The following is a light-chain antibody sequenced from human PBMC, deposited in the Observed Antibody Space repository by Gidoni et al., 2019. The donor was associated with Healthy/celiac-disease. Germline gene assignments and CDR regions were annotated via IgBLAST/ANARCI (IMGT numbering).Light chain of an antibody. CDR3: QQYNNWPPLT. CDR2: GAS. J-gene: IGKJ4*01. V-gene: IGKV3-15*01. Sequence: IVMTQSPATLSVSPGERATISCRASQSVGSNLAWSQQKPGKAPRLLIYGASTRATGIPARFSGSGSGTEFTLTISSLQSEDFAVYYCQQYNNWPPLTFGGGTKVEIK. CDR1: QSVGSN.